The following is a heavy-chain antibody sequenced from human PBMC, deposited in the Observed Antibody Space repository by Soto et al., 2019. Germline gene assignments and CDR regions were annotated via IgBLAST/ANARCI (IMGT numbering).Heavy chain of an antibody. D-gene: IGHD1-7*01. J-gene: IGHJ6*03. CDR3: AREKRTWNYASFCYYMDV. V-gene: IGHV1-2*04. CDR2: INPNSGGT. Sequence: ASVKVSCKASGYTFTGYYMLWVRQAPGQGLEWMGWINPNSGGTNYAQKFQGWVTMTRDTSISTAYMELSRLRSDDTAVYYCAREKRTWNYASFCYYMDVWGKGTTVTVSS. CDR1: GYTFTGYY.